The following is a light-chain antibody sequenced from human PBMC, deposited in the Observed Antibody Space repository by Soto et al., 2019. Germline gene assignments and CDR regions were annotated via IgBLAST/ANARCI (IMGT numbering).Light chain of an antibody. V-gene: IGKV1-33*01. J-gene: IGKJ5*01. CDR2: DAS. CDR1: QDISNY. Sequence: DIQMTQSPSSLSASVGDRVTITCQASQDISNYLNWYQQKLGKAPKLLIYDASNLETGVPSRFSGSGSGTDFTFTISSLQPDDIATYYCQQYSNLITFGQGTRREIK. CDR3: QQYSNLIT.